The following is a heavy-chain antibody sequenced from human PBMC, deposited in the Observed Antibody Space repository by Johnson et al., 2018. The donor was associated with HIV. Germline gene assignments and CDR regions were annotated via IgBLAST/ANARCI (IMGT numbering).Heavy chain of an antibody. V-gene: IGHV3-23*04. D-gene: IGHD3-22*01. J-gene: IGHJ3*02. CDR2: ISGSGGST. CDR1: GFTFSSYA. CDR3: AAGLRYDSSGYYPVGAFDI. Sequence: QLVESGGGLVKPGGSLRLSCAASGFTFSSYAMSWVRQAPGKGLEWVSAISGSGGSTYYADSGKGRFTISRDNSKNTLYLQMNILRAEDTAVYYCAAGLRYDSSGYYPVGAFDIWGQGTMVTVSS.